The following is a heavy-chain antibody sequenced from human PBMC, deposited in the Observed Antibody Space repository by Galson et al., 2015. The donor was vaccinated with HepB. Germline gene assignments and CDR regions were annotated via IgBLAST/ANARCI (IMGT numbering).Heavy chain of an antibody. Sequence: SLRLSCAASGFTFSSYWMSWVRQAPGKGLEWVANIKQDGSEKYYVDSVKGRFTISRDNAKNSLYLQMNSLRAEDTAVYYCARAICSGGCYPPDAFDIWGQGTMVTVSS. CDR1: GFTFSSYW. D-gene: IGHD2-15*01. CDR2: IKQDGSEK. J-gene: IGHJ3*02. V-gene: IGHV3-7*01. CDR3: ARAICSGGCYPPDAFDI.